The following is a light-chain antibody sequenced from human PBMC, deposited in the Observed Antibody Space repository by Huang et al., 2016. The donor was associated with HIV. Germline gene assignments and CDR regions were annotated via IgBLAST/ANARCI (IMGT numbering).Light chain of an antibody. V-gene: IGKV1-9*01. CDR2: VAS. CDR3: QQLNNYPYT. Sequence: IQLTQSPSSLSASVGDRVTITCRASQGIGTYLAWYQQKPGKAPKLLRYVASTLQRGVSSRFSGSGSGTDFTLTISSLQPEDVATYYCQQLNNYPYTFGQGTNLEIK. J-gene: IGKJ2*01. CDR1: QGIGTY.